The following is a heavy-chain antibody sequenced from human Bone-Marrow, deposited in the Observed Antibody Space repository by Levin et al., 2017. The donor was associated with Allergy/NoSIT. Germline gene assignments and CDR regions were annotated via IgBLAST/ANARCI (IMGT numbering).Heavy chain of an antibody. D-gene: IGHD2-8*01. J-gene: IGHJ4*02. Sequence: AASVKVSCKVSGYSLSELSMHWVRQAPGKGLEWMGGFDPEDGETMYAQKFQGRVTMTEDTSTDTAYMELSSLTSEDTAVYFCAVQMVYTPLDYWGQGTLVTVSS. V-gene: IGHV1-24*01. CDR1: GYSLSELS. CDR2: FDPEDGET. CDR3: AVQMVYTPLDY.